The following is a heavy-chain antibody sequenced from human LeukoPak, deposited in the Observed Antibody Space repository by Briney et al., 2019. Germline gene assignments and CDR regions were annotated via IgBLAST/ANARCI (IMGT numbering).Heavy chain of an antibody. CDR2: IYYSGST. J-gene: IGHJ5*02. CDR3: ARHLGSYGSRWFDP. V-gene: IGHV4-39*01. Sequence: SETLSLTCTVSGGSISSSSYYWGWIRQPPGKGLEWIGSIYYSGSTYYNPSLKSRVTISVGTSKNQFSLKLSSVTAADTAVYYCARHLGSYGSRWFDPWGQGTLVTVSS. D-gene: IGHD5-18*01. CDR1: GGSISSSSYY.